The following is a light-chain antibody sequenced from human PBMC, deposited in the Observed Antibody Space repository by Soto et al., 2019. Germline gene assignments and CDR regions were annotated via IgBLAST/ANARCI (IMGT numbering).Light chain of an antibody. CDR2: DNS. CDR1: SSNIGAGYD. V-gene: IGLV1-40*01. Sequence: QAVVTQPPSVSGAPGQRVTISCTGSSSNIGAGYDVHWYQQLPGTAPKLLIYDNSNRPSGVPDRFSGSKSGTSASLAITGLQAEDEADYYCQSYDSSLSALVFGGGTKLTVL. CDR3: QSYDSSLSALV. J-gene: IGLJ2*01.